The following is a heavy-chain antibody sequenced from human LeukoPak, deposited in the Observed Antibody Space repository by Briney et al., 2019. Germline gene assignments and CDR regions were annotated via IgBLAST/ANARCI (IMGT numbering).Heavy chain of an antibody. CDR3: ARGRVGSSWVNFDY. V-gene: IGHV4-59*01. Sequence: SETLSLTRTVSGGSISSYYWSWIRQPPGKGLEWIGYIYYSGSTNYNPSLKSRVTISVDTSKNQFSLKLSSVTAADTAVYYCARGRVGSSWVNFDYWGQGTLVTVSS. D-gene: IGHD6-13*01. CDR2: IYYSGST. J-gene: IGHJ4*02. CDR1: GGSISSYY.